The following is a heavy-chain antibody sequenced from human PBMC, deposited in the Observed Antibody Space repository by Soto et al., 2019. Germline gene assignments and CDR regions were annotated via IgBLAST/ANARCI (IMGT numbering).Heavy chain of an antibody. J-gene: IGHJ4*02. CDR2: INPDGSDK. CDR1: GFIFSSHW. Sequence: GVSLRLSCGASGFIFSSHWMTWVRHIPGKGLEWVADINPDGSDKNYVDSVRGRFTISRDNAEYSVYLQMSSLRAEDTAVYYCARLYDYGSTYDYWGLGTLVTVS. CDR3: ARLYDYGSTYDY. D-gene: IGHD4-17*01. V-gene: IGHV3-7*01.